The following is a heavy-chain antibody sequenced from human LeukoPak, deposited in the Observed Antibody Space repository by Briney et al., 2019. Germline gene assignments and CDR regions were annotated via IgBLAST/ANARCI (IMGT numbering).Heavy chain of an antibody. J-gene: IGHJ3*02. CDR3: ARSSGYYYSDAFDI. D-gene: IGHD3-22*01. V-gene: IGHV4-59*11. Sequence: SETLSLTCTVSGGSISSHYWSWIRQPPGKGLEWIGYIYYSGSTNYNPSLKSRVTISVDTSKNQFSPKLSSVTAADTAVYYCARSSGYYYSDAFDIWGQGTMVTVSS. CDR2: IYYSGST. CDR1: GGSISSHY.